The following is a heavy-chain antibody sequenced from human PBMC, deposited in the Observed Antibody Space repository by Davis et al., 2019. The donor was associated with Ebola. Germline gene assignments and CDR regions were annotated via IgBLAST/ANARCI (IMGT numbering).Heavy chain of an antibody. J-gene: IGHJ4*02. D-gene: IGHD1-26*01. CDR1: GDSVNNGFYY. V-gene: IGHV4-61*01. Sequence: MPSETLSLTCSVSGDSVNNGFYYWTWIRQPPGKGLEWLGNIYYSGTTENSPSLESRVTMSIDTSKNQFSLRLTSLTAADTAVYYCARKGRSGELDYWGQGTLVTVSS. CDR3: ARKGRSGELDY. CDR2: IYYSGTT.